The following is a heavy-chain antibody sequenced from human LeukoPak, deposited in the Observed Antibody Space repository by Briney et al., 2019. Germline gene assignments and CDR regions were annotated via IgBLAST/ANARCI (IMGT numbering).Heavy chain of an antibody. CDR3: ARSRRDSSSWYSTYYYYGMDV. CDR1: GGSISSGGYS. V-gene: IGHV4-30-2*01. J-gene: IGHJ6*02. Sequence: SETLSLTCAVSGGSISSGGYSWSWIRQPPGKGLEWIGYIYHSGSTYYNPSLKSRVTISVDTSKNQFSLKLSSVTAADTAVYYCARSRRDSSSWYSTYYYYGMDVWGQGTTVTVSS. CDR2: IYHSGST. D-gene: IGHD6-13*01.